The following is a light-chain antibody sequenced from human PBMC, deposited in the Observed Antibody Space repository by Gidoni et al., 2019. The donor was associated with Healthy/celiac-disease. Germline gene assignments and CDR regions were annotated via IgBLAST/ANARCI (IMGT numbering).Light chain of an antibody. CDR2: GAS. Sequence: EIVLTQSTGTLSLSPGERATLSCRASQSVSSSYLAWYQQKPGQAPRLLIYGASSRATGIPDRFSGSGSGTDFTLTISSLEPADFAVYYCQQYCSSPIVFGQWTRLEIK. J-gene: IGKJ5*01. CDR3: QQYCSSPIV. CDR1: QSVSSSY. V-gene: IGKV3-20*01.